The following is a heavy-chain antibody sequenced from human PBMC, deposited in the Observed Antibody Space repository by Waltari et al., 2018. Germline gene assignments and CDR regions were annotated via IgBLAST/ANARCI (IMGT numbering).Heavy chain of an antibody. Sequence: QVQLVESGGGVVQPGRTLRLSCAASGFTFSSYGMHWVRQAPGKGLGWVAVIWYDGSNKYYADSVKGRFTISRDNSKNTLYLQMNSLRAEDTAVYNCARVVGATNVFDYWGQGTLVTVSS. CDR2: IWYDGSNK. CDR1: GFTFSSYG. CDR3: ARVVGATNVFDY. D-gene: IGHD1-26*01. J-gene: IGHJ4*02. V-gene: IGHV3-33*01.